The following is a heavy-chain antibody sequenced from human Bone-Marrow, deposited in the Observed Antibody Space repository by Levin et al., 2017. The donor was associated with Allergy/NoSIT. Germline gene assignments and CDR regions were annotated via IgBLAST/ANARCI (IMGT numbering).Heavy chain of an antibody. CDR1: GDSVTSGGHY. V-gene: IGHV4-61*02. J-gene: IGHJ4*02. D-gene: IGHD6-19*01. Sequence: LSQTLSLTCSVSGDSVTSGGHYWSWIRQPAGKGLEWIGRVSPSGNTDYNPSLKSRVTISADPSKNQFSLRLSSVTAADTAMYYCARDLGWLAFFDYWGRGTLVSVSS. CDR2: VSPSGNT. CDR3: ARDLGWLAFFDY.